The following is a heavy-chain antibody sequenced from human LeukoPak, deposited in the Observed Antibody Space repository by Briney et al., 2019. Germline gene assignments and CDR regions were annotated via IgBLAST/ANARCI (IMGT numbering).Heavy chain of an antibody. CDR3: ARDPIVVVTAIFGNAMDV. CDR1: GFSFSDYY. D-gene: IGHD2-21*02. Sequence: GGSLRLSCAASGFSFSDYYMSWIRQAPGKGLEWVAVIWYDGSNKYYADSVKGRFTISRDNSKNTLYLQMNSLRAEDTAVYYCARDPIVVVTAIFGNAMDVWGQGTTVTVSS. CDR2: IWYDGSNK. J-gene: IGHJ6*02. V-gene: IGHV3-33*08.